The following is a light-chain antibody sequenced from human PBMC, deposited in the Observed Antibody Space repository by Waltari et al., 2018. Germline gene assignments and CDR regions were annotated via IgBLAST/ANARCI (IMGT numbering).Light chain of an antibody. J-gene: IGKJ2*01. CDR2: TTS. CDR3: QKYGGSPPYT. Sequence: ETVLTQSPGTLSLSPGERATLSCRASQSVSSSHLAWYQQKPGQAPRVLIYTTSNRATGTPDRFRGSGSGTDFTLTISRLEAEDFAVYYCQKYGGSPPYTFGLGTKLEIK. CDR1: QSVSSSH. V-gene: IGKV3-20*01.